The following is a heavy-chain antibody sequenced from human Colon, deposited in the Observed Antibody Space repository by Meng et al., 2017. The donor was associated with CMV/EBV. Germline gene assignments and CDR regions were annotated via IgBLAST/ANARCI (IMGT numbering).Heavy chain of an antibody. V-gene: IGHV3-73*01. CDR1: GLTFSASS. Sequence: GESLKISCEVSGLTFSASSMHWVRQASGKGLEWVGRITSKTNTYATTYAASLKGRFTISRDDSKNTAYLQMNSLKTEDTAVYYCAKKVGLTGIVTIIPSGLDSWGQGTLVTVSS. CDR3: AKKVGLTGIVTIIPSGLDS. CDR2: ITSKTNTYAT. J-gene: IGHJ4*02. D-gene: IGHD2-21*01.